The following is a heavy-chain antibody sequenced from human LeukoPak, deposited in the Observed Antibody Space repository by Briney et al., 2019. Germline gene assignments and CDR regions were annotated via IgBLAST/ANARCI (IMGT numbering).Heavy chain of an antibody. Sequence: KPGGSLRLSCAASGFTFSSYAMSSVRQAPGKGLEWVSAISGSGYSTYYADSVKGRFTISRDNSKNTLYLQMNSLRAEDTAVYYCAKEAGYSGYDYPDYWGQGTLVTVSS. CDR1: GFTFSSYA. CDR2: ISGSGYST. D-gene: IGHD5-12*01. J-gene: IGHJ4*02. V-gene: IGHV3-23*01. CDR3: AKEAGYSGYDYPDY.